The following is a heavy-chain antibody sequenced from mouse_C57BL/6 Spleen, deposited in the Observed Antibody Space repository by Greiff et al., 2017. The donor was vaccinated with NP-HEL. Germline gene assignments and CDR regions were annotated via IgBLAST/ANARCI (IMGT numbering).Heavy chain of an antibody. Sequence: EVKLVESGPGMVKPSQSLSLTCTVTGYSITSGYDWHWIRHFPGNKLEWMGYISYSGSTNYNPSLKSRISITHDTSKNHFFLKLNSVTTEDTATYYCARTYDGYYSMDYWGQGTSVTVSS. J-gene: IGHJ4*01. CDR1: GYSITSGYD. CDR3: ARTYDGYYSMDY. CDR2: ISYSGST. V-gene: IGHV3-1*01. D-gene: IGHD2-3*01.